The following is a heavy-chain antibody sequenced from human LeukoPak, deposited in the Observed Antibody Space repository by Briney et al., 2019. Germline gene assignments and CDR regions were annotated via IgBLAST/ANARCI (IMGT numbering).Heavy chain of an antibody. CDR3: AREGYSSGWSFDY. J-gene: IGHJ4*02. CDR2: INHSGST. V-gene: IGHV4-34*01. Sequence: SETLSLTCAVYGGSFSGYYWSWIRQPPGKGLEWIGEINHSGSTNYNPSLKSRVTISVDTSKNQFSLKLSSVTAADTAVYYCAREGYSSGWSFDYWGQGTLVTVSS. D-gene: IGHD6-19*01. CDR1: GGSFSGYY.